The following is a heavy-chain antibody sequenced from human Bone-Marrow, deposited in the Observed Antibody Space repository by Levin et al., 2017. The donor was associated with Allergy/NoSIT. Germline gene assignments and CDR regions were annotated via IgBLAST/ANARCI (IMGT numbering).Heavy chain of an antibody. CDR2: ISPGDSDT. D-gene: IGHD3-22*01. V-gene: IGHV5-51*01. J-gene: IGHJ3*01. CDR1: GSSFTNYW. CDR3: ARLGYFDSAGDDFDV. Sequence: GGSLRLSCKGSGSSFTNYWIGWVRQMPGKGLEWMGLISPGDSDTRYSPSFQGQVTISADKSINTAYVHWSSLKASDTAMYYCARLGYFDSAGDDFDVWGQGTMVTVS.